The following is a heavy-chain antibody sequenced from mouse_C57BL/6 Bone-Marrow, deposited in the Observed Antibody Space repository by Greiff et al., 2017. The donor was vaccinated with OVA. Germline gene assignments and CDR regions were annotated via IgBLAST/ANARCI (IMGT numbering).Heavy chain of an antibody. CDR1: GFTFSDYY. J-gene: IGHJ3*01. CDR3: ARQKDGYYLAWFAY. CDR2: ISNGGGST. V-gene: IGHV5-12*01. Sequence: DVMLVESGGGLVQPGGSLKLSCAASGFTFSDYYMYWVRQTPEKRLEWVAYISNGGGSTYYPDTVKGRFTISRDNAKNTLYLQMSRLKSEDTAMYYCARQKDGYYLAWFAYWGQGTLVTVSA. D-gene: IGHD2-3*01.